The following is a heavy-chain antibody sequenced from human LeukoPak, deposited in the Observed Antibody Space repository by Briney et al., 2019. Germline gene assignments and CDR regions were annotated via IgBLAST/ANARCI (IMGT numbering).Heavy chain of an antibody. CDR3: AGVNTYYYDSSGAETLDY. CDR2: IYYSGST. J-gene: IGHJ4*02. CDR1: GGSISSGGYY. Sequence: PSETLSLTCTVSGGSISSGGYYWSWIRQHPGKGLEWIGYIYYSGSTYYNPSLKSRVTISVDTSKSQFSLKLSSVTAADTAVYYCAGVNTYYYDSSGAETLDYWGQGTLVTVSS. V-gene: IGHV4-31*03. D-gene: IGHD3-22*01.